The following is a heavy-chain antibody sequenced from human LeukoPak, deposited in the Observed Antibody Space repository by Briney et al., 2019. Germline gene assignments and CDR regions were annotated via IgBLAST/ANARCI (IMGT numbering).Heavy chain of an antibody. D-gene: IGHD2-15*01. CDR1: GYNFSVYY. V-gene: IGHV1-2*02. Sequence: ASVKVSCKGSGYNFSVYYMHWVRQAPGQGLEWMGWMDPNSGDTIYAPKFQGGVSMTRDTSITTAYMELSSLTFDDSAIYYCATKGGLTPNTLAMWGHGTMVTVSS. CDR3: ATKGGLTPNTLAM. J-gene: IGHJ3*01. CDR2: MDPNSGDT.